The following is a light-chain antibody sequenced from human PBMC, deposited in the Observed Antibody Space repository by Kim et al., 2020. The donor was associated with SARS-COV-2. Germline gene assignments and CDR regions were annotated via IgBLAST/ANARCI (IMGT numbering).Light chain of an antibody. CDR1: HIGGRR. J-gene: IGLJ1*01. CDR3: QVWDSDSDHLYV. V-gene: IGLV3-21*01. CDR2: YDT. Sequence: RTAMLPCGGNHIGGRRVHWYQQRPGQAPVLVIYYDTDRPSGIPERFSGSSSGNTATLTISRVEAGDEAEYYCQVWDSDSDHLYVFGSGTKVTVL.